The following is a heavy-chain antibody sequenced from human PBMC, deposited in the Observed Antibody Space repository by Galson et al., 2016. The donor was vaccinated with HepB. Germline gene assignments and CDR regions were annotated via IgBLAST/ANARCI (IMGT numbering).Heavy chain of an antibody. J-gene: IGHJ2*01. CDR1: GGAFSGYY. D-gene: IGHD3-10*01. CDR2: INDRGIT. CDR3: AKVYNSGSFYISYVDF. V-gene: IGHV4-34*01. Sequence: ETLSLTCAVYGGAFSGYYWGWIRQAPGKGLEWIGEINDRGITSDNPSLKSRVTTSVDTSKNQFSLKLYSVTAADSAVYYCAKVYNSGSFYISYVDFWGRGALVTVSS.